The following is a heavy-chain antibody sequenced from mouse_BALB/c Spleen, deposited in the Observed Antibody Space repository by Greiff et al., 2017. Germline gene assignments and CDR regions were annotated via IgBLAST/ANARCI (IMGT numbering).Heavy chain of an antibody. CDR2: IYPGDGDT. Sequence: VQRVESGAELARPGASVKLSCKASGYTFTSYWMQWVKQRPGQGLEWIGSIYPGDGDTRYTQKFKGKATLTADKSSSTAYMQLSSLASEDSAVYYCAREGDSSGYYAMDYWGQGTSVTVSS. V-gene: IGHV1-87*01. CDR3: AREGDSSGYYAMDY. J-gene: IGHJ4*01. CDR1: GYTFTSYW. D-gene: IGHD3-2*01.